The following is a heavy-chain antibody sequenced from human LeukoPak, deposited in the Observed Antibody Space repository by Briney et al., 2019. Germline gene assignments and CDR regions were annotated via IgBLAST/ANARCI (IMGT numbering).Heavy chain of an antibody. J-gene: IGHJ6*03. V-gene: IGHV4-59*01. CDR2: IYYSGST. D-gene: IGHD2-21*02. CDR3: ARDHGDAFYHYYYMDV. Sequence: PSETLSLTCTVSGGSISSYYWSWIRQPPGKGLEWIGYIYYSGSTNYNPSLKSRVTISVDTSKNQFSLKLSSVTAADTAVYYCARDHGDAFYHYYYMDVWGKGTTVTVSS. CDR1: GGSISSYY.